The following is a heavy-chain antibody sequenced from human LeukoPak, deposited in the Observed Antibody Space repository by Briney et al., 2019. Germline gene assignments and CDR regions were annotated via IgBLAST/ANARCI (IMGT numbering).Heavy chain of an antibody. CDR1: GGSVSSGSYY. J-gene: IGHJ6*04. CDR3: ARYCSSTSCYPAAGYYYYGMDV. V-gene: IGHV4-61*01. Sequence: SATLSLTCTVSGGSVSSGSYYWSWIRQPPGKGLEWLGYIYYSGSTNYNPSLKSRVTISVDTSKNQFSLKLSSVTAADTAVYYCARYCSSTSCYPAAGYYYYGMDVWGKGTTVTVSS. CDR2: IYYSGST. D-gene: IGHD2-2*01.